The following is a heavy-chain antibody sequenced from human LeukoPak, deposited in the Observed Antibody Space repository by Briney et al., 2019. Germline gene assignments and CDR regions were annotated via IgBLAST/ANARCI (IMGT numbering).Heavy chain of an antibody. CDR2: IYPGDSDT. Sequence: GESLKISCKGSGYSFTSYWIGWVRQLPGKGLEWMGIIYPGDSDTRYSPSFQGQVTISADKSISTAYLQWSSLKASDSAMYYCGRIPAAGSLKGSFDIWGQGTMVTVSS. J-gene: IGHJ3*02. D-gene: IGHD6-13*01. V-gene: IGHV5-51*01. CDR1: GYSFTSYW. CDR3: GRIPAAGSLKGSFDI.